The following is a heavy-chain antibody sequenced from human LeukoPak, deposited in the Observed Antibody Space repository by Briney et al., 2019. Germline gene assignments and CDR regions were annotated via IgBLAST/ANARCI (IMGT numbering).Heavy chain of an antibody. D-gene: IGHD3-22*01. J-gene: IGHJ3*02. CDR3: ATTYYYEKRDAFDI. CDR1: GFTFSDYA. CDR2: ISYDGSNK. Sequence: QTGGSLRLSCAASGFTFSDYAMHWVRQAPGKGLERVAVISYDGSNKYYADSVKGRFTISRDNSKNTLYLQMNSLRAEDTAVYYCATTYYYEKRDAFDIWGQGTMVTVSS. V-gene: IGHV3-30*04.